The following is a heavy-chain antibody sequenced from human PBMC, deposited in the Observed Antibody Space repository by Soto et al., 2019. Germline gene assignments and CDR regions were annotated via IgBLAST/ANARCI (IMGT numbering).Heavy chain of an antibody. CDR3: SRDQGLGAGYFAI. D-gene: IGHD7-27*01. Sequence: QVQLQESGPGQVKPSETLFLTCTVSGGSVSSGTYYWSWIRQPAGKGLEWMGYIYRGSPNYNPSLESRDTISVDTSRTQFSLMLSSVTAADTAVYYCSRDQGLGAGYFAIWGRGTLVTVSS. J-gene: IGHJ2*01. V-gene: IGHV4-61*01. CDR2: IYRGSP. CDR1: GGSVSSGTYY.